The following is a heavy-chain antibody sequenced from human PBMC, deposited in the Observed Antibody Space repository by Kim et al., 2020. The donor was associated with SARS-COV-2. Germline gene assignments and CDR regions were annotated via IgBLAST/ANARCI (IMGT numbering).Heavy chain of an antibody. CDR1: GFTFSNAW. Sequence: GGSLRLSCAASGFTFSNAWMSWVRQAPGKGLEWVGRIKSKTDGGTTDYAAPVKGRFTISRDDSKNTLYLQMNSLKTEDTAVYYCTTPDGLVHIVGATVFDYWGQGTLVTVSS. J-gene: IGHJ4*02. CDR3: TTPDGLVHIVGATVFDY. D-gene: IGHD1-26*01. V-gene: IGHV3-15*01. CDR2: IKSKTDGGTT.